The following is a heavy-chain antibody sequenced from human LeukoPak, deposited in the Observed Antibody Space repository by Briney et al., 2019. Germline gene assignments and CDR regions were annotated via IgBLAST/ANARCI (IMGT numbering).Heavy chain of an antibody. Sequence: SETLSLTCSVSGYSIRSGYQWGWIRQAPGKGLEWIGSINYSGRTYDNPSLKSRVTISIDTSKNQIFLKLRSTTAADTAHYYCARAEINDYNRYWGQGILVIVSS. CDR1: GYSIRSGYQ. D-gene: IGHD4-11*01. CDR2: INYSGRT. V-gene: IGHV4-38-2*01. J-gene: IGHJ4*02. CDR3: ARAEINDYNRY.